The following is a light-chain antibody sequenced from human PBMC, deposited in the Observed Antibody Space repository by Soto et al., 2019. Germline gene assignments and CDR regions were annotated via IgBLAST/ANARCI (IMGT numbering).Light chain of an antibody. CDR1: SADVGRYNY. CDR2: DVS. J-gene: IGLJ1*01. Sequence: QSALTQSASVSGSPGQSIAVSCAGTSADVGRYNYVSWYQQHPGTAPKLIIYDVSNRPSGVSDRFSGSRSGNTASLTISGLQAEDEADYYCSSYTTYSAYVFGTGTKVTVL. CDR3: SSYTTYSAYV. V-gene: IGLV2-14*03.